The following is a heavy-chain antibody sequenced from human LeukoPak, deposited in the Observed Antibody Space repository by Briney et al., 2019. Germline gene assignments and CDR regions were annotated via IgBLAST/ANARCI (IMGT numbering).Heavy chain of an antibody. D-gene: IGHD6-19*01. CDR3: ARDFETVAGTGDDY. Sequence: GGSLRLSCAASGFTFSSYGMHWVRQAPGKGLEWVAVIWYDGSNKYYADSAKGRFTISRDNSKNTLYLQMNSLRAEDTAVYYCARDFETVAGTGDDYWGQGNLVTVSS. CDR2: IWYDGSNK. CDR1: GFTFSSYG. J-gene: IGHJ4*02. V-gene: IGHV3-33*01.